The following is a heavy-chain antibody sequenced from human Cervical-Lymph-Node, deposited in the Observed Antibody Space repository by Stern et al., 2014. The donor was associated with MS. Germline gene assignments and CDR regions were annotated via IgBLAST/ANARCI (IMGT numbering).Heavy chain of an antibody. CDR1: GGTFSNYA. D-gene: IGHD3-22*01. CDR3: ARASDRSGYYPDYFQY. V-gene: IGHV1-69*01. J-gene: IGHJ1*01. Sequence: VQLAESGPEVKKPGSSVKVSCKASGGTFSNYAISWVRQAPGQGLEWMGGLIIIFDTANYAQKFQGRVTISADESTSTAYMELSSLRSEDTAVYYCARASDRSGYYPDYFQYWGQGTPVTVSS. CDR2: LIIIFDTA.